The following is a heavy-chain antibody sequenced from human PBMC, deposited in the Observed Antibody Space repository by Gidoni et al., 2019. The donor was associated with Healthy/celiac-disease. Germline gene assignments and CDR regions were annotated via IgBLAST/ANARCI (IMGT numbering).Heavy chain of an antibody. D-gene: IGHD3-16*01. Sequence: EVQLVESGGGLVQPGRSLRLSCAASGFTFDDYAMHWVRRAPGKGLEWVSVISWNSGSIGYADSVKGRFTISRDNAKNSLYLQMNSLRAEDTALYYCAKDFSPLGGGFDYWGQGTLVTVSS. J-gene: IGHJ4*02. CDR1: GFTFDDYA. V-gene: IGHV3-9*01. CDR2: ISWNSGSI. CDR3: AKDFSPLGGGFDY.